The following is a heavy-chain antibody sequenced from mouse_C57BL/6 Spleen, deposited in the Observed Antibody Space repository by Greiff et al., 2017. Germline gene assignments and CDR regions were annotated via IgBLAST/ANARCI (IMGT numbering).Heavy chain of an antibody. V-gene: IGHV1-54*01. D-gene: IGHD6-5*01. J-gene: IGHJ4*01. CDR2: INPGSGGT. Sequence: VQLQESGAELVRPGTSVQVSCKASGYAFTNYLIEWVKQRPGQGLEWIGVINPGSGGTNYNEKFKGKATLTADKSSSTAYMQLSSLTSEDSAVYFCAREGLWDAMDYWGQGTSVTVSS. CDR1: GYAFTNYL. CDR3: AREGLWDAMDY.